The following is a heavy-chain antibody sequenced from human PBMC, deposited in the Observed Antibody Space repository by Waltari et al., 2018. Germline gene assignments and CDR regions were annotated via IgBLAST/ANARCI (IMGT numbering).Heavy chain of an antibody. D-gene: IGHD1-1*01. J-gene: IGHJ4*02. V-gene: IGHV3-23*04. CDR2: ISGSGGST. CDR1: GFTFSSFA. Sequence: EVQLVESGGGLVQPGGSLRLSCADSGFTFSSFAMSWVRQAPGKGLAWVSAISGSGGSTYYADSVKGRFTISRDNSKNTLYLQMNSLRAEDTAVYYCAKPPTGTSFFDYWGQGTLVTVSS. CDR3: AKPPTGTSFFDY.